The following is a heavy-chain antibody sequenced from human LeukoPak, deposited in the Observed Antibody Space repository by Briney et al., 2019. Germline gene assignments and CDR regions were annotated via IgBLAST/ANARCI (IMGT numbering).Heavy chain of an antibody. CDR1: GFTLSSYA. CDR2: ISGSGGST. CDR3: AKNYGSGSYQEFDP. D-gene: IGHD3-10*01. V-gene: IGHV3-23*01. J-gene: IGHJ5*02. Sequence: PGGSLRLSCAASGFTLSSYAMSWVRQAPGKGLEWVSAISGSGGSTYYADSVKGRFTISRDNSKNTLYLQMNSLRAEDTAVYYCAKNYGSGSYQEFDPWGQGTLVTVSS.